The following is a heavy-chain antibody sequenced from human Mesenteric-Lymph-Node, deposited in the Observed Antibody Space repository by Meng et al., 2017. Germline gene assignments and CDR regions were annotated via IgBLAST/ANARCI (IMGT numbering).Heavy chain of an antibody. CDR2: MNPNSGNT. J-gene: IGHJ6*02. CDR3: ARASYYYGSGILHRYYYGMDV. D-gene: IGHD3-10*01. CDR1: GYTFTGYY. Sequence: ASVKVSCKASGYTFTGYYMHWVRQAPGQGLEWMGWMNPNSGNTGYAQKFQGRVTITRNTSISTAYMELSSLRSEDTAVYYCARASYYYGSGILHRYYYGMDVWGQGTTVTVSS. V-gene: IGHV1-8*03.